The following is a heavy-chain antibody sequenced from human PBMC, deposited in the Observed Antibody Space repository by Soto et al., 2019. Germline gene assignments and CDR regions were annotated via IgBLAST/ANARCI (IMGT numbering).Heavy chain of an antibody. CDR1: GFTFSSYG. V-gene: IGHV3-30*18. CDR2: ISYDGSNK. D-gene: IGHD6-13*01. J-gene: IGHJ6*02. CDR3: AKPQRRHSSWRHTHYYYYGMDV. Sequence: GGSLRLSCAASGFTFSSYGMHWVRQAPGKGLEWVAVISYDGSNKYYADSVKGRFTISRDNSKNTLYLQMNSLRAEDTAVYYCAKPQRRHSSWRHTHYYYYGMDVWGQGTTVTVSS.